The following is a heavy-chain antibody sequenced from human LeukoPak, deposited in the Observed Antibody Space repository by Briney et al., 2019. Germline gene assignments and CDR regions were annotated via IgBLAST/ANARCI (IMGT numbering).Heavy chain of an antibody. CDR2: ISGNGGNT. CDR1: GFTFSDYI. D-gene: IGHD3-10*01. V-gene: IGHV3-64*01. Sequence: GGSLRLSCAASGFTFSDYIMHWVRQAPGKGLECVSVISGNGGNTYYANSVKGRFTVSRDNSKNTLYLQMGSLRVEDMAVYYCARDLDYYGSGSSIHWYYGMDVWGQGSTVTVSS. J-gene: IGHJ6*02. CDR3: ARDLDYYGSGSSIHWYYGMDV.